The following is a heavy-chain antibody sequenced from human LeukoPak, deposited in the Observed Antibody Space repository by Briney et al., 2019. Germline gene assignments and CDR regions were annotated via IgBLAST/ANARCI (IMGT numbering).Heavy chain of an antibody. CDR3: AKAPVTTCRGAYCYPFDY. J-gene: IGHJ4*02. CDR2: ISDSGNT. CDR1: GFTLSSYA. Sequence: GGSLRLSCAASGFTLSSYAMSWVRQAPGKGLEWVSAISDSGNTHHADSVKGRFTISRDSSKNTLFLQMNRLRPEDAAVYYCAKAPVTTCRGAYCYPFDYWGQGTLVTVSS. V-gene: IGHV3-23*01. D-gene: IGHD2-21*01.